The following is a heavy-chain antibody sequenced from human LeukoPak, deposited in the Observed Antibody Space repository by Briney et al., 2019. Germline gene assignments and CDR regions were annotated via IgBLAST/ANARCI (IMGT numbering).Heavy chain of an antibody. CDR3: ARERGSSSLDY. D-gene: IGHD1-26*01. CDR1: GFTFSSYA. Sequence: GRSLRLSCAASGFTFSSYAMHWVRQAPGKGLEWVAVISYDGSNKYYADSVKGRFTISRDNSKNTLYLQMNSLRAEDTAVYYCARERGSSSLDYWGQGTLVTVSS. V-gene: IGHV3-30-3*01. CDR2: ISYDGSNK. J-gene: IGHJ4*02.